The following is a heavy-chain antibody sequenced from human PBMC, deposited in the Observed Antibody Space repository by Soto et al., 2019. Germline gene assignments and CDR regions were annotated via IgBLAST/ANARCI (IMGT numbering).Heavy chain of an antibody. V-gene: IGHV3-64D*08. Sequence: GGSLRLSCSASGFTFSSYAMHWVRQAPGKGLDYFLAISSNGGSTYYADSLKGRFTISRDISNNTLYLQMSSLRAEDTAVYYCVKSNKDIVVVPAADNWFDPWGQGTLVTVSS. D-gene: IGHD2-2*01. CDR3: VKSNKDIVVVPAADNWFDP. CDR2: ISSNGGST. J-gene: IGHJ5*02. CDR1: GFTFSSYA.